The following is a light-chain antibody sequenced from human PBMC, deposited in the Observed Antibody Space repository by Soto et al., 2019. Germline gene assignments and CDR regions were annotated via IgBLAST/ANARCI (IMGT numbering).Light chain of an antibody. CDR1: SSDVGGYNY. Sequence: QSALTQPASVSGSPGQSITISCTGTSSDVGGYNYVSWYQQHPGTAPKLLIYNNNQRPSGVPDRFSGSKSGTSASLAISGLQSEDEADYYCAAWDDSLKGVVFGGGTKLTVL. CDR3: AAWDDSLKGVV. CDR2: NNN. V-gene: IGLV2-14*01. J-gene: IGLJ3*02.